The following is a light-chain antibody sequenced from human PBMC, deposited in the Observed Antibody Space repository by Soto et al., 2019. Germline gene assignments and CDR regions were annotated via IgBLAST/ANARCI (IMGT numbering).Light chain of an antibody. J-gene: IGKJ1*01. Sequence: DIQRTQSPSTLSASVGDRVTITCRASRRISTWLAWYQQKPGKAPKFLIHDASSLESGVPSRLSGSGYGTEFTPAISRLQPDDFATYCCQQYHGSHPWTFGHGTQVEIK. CDR2: DAS. CDR1: RRISTW. CDR3: QQYHGSHPWT. V-gene: IGKV1-5*01.